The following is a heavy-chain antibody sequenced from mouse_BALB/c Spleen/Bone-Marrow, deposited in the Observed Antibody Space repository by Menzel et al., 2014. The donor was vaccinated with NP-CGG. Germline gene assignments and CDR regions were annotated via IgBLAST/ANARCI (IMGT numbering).Heavy chain of an antibody. Sequence: VHVKQSGPELVKPGASVKMSCKASGYTFTSYVMHWVKQKPGQGLEWIGYINPYNDGTKYNEKFKGKATLTSDKSSSTAYMELSSLTSEDSAVYYCARYGFYAMDYWGRGTSVTVSS. CDR2: INPYNDGT. V-gene: IGHV1-14*01. CDR1: GYTFTSYV. CDR3: ARYGFYAMDY. J-gene: IGHJ4*01. D-gene: IGHD2-2*01.